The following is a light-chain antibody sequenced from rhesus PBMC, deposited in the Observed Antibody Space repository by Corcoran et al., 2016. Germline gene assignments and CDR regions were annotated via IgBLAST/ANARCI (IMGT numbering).Light chain of an antibody. V-gene: IGKV3S9*01. J-gene: IGKJ4*01. CDR1: QSVSNY. Sequence: EIVMTQSPATLSLSPGERATLSCRASQSVSNYLAWYQQKHGQAPSLLTYGADSRAPGIPDRFSGSGSGTYFTLTISRLEPEDFAVYYCQHYITWPLTFGGGTKVEIQ. CDR2: GAD. CDR3: QHYITWPLT.